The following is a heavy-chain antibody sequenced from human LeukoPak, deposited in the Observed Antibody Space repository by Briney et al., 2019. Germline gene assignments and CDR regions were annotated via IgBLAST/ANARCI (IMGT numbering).Heavy chain of an antibody. D-gene: IGHD6-13*01. CDR2: INPNSGGT. J-gene: IGHJ5*02. CDR1: GYTFTGYY. Sequence: ASVKVSCKASGYTFTGYYMHWVRQAPGQGLEWMGWINPNSGGTNYAQKFQGRVTMTRDTSISTAYMELSRLRSDDTAVYYCARDPKPSYSRSWYESWGQGTLVTVSS. CDR3: ARDPKPSYSRSWYES. V-gene: IGHV1-2*02.